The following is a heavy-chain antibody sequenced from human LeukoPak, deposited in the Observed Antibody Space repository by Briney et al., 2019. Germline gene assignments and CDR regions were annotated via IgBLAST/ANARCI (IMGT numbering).Heavy chain of an antibody. CDR3: AKGYYSDSSGYYSRGAFDF. V-gene: IGHV3-23*01. CDR1: GFTFSIYA. Sequence: GGFLRLSCATSGFTFSIYAMSWVRQAPGKGLEWVSGISVSGGTTYYADSVKGRFTISRDNTKNTLYLQMNNLRAEGTAVYYCAKGYYSDSSGYYSRGAFDFWGQGTMVTVSS. J-gene: IGHJ3*01. CDR2: ISVSGGTT. D-gene: IGHD3-22*01.